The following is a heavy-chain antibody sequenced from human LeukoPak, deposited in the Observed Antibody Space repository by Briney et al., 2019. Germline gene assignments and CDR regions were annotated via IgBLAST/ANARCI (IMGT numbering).Heavy chain of an antibody. CDR1: GGSFSGYY. CDR3: ARLTIYGDYEWFDP. J-gene: IGHJ5*02. D-gene: IGHD4-17*01. V-gene: IGHV4-34*01. Sequence: PSETLSLTYAVYGGSFSGYYWSWIRQPPGKGLEWIGEINHSGSTNYNPSLKSRVTISVDTSKNQFSLKLSSVTAADTAVYYCARLTIYGDYEWFDPWGQGTLVTVSS. CDR2: INHSGST.